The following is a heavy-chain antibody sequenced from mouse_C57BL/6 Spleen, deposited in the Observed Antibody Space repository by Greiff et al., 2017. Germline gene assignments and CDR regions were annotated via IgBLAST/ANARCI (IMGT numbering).Heavy chain of an antibody. CDR1: GYTFTSYW. CDR2: IDPSDSYT. J-gene: IGHJ2*01. Sequence: VQLQQPGAELVMPGASVKLSCKASGYTFTSYWMHWVKQRPGQGLEWIGEIDPSDSYTNYNQKFKGKSTLTVDKSSSTAHMELRSLTSEDSAVYYCAREGYYFDDWGQGTTLTVSS. CDR3: AREGYYFDD. V-gene: IGHV1-69*01.